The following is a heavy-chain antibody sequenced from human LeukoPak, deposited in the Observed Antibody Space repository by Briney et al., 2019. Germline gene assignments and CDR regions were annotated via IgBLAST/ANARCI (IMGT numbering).Heavy chain of an antibody. CDR3: ARDATRGGDFDY. V-gene: IGHV3-7*01. J-gene: IGHJ4*02. Sequence: GGSLILSCAASGFSFSRFWMTWVRQAPGKGLEWVANINEDGSQIYYVGSVKGRFTVSRDNARDSLYLQMTSLRVEDTAIYYCARDATRGGDFDYWGQGTLVTVSS. CDR2: INEDGSQI. D-gene: IGHD3-16*01. CDR1: GFSFSRFW.